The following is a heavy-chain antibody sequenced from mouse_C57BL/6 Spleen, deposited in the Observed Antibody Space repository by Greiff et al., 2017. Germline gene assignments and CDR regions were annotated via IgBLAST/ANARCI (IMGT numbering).Heavy chain of an antibody. D-gene: IGHD2-5*01. V-gene: IGHV1-55*01. CDR3: ARKGAYYSKGRAMDY. CDR2: IYPGSGST. CDR1: GYTFTSYW. J-gene: IGHJ4*01. Sequence: QVQLKQPGAELVKPGASVKMSCKASGYTFTSYWITWVKQRPGQGLEWIGDIYPGSGSTNYNEKFKSKATLTVDTSSSTAYMQLSSLTSEDSAVYYCARKGAYYSKGRAMDYWGQGTSVTVSS.